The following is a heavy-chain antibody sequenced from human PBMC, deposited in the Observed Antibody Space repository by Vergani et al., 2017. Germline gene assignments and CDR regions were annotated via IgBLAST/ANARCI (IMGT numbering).Heavy chain of an antibody. CDR3: AKPVGTSAIMDGYTM. J-gene: IGHJ3*02. V-gene: IGHV4-39*01. Sequence: QVHLQESGPGLVKPSETLSLTCTVSGGSISSNFYYWGWIRQSPGKGLEWIGSISSSGSSYSNPSLQSRVTMSVDTSTNQVSLRLSSVTAADTALYYCAKPVGTSAIMDGYTMWGQGTMVTDSS. CDR1: GGSISSNFYY. CDR2: ISSSGSS. D-gene: IGHD5/OR15-5a*01.